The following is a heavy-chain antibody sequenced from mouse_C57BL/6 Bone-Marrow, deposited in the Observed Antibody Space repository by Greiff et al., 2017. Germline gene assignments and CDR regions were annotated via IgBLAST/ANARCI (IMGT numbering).Heavy chain of an antibody. D-gene: IGHD2-1*01. CDR3: ARRGTTAMDY. CDR2: IYPGGGYT. Sequence: LVESGAELVRPGTSVKMSCKASGYTFTNYWIGWAKQRPGHGLEWIGDIYPGGGYTNYNEKFKGKATLTADKSSSTAYMQFSSLTSEDSAIYYCARRGTTAMDYWGQGTSVTVSS. J-gene: IGHJ4*01. V-gene: IGHV1-63*01. CDR1: GYTFTNYW.